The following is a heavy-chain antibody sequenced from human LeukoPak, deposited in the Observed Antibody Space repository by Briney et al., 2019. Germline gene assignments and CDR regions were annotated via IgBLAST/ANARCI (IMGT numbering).Heavy chain of an antibody. J-gene: IGHJ6*02. CDR1: GVSISSGGYY. CDR2: IYYSGST. D-gene: IGHD3-10*01. CDR3: ARDRLWFGKYYYGMDV. V-gene: IGHV4-31*03. Sequence: SETLSLTCTVSGVSISSGGYYWSWIRQHPGKGLEWIGYIYYSGSTYYNPSLKSRVTISVDTSKNQFSLKLSSVTAADTAVYYCARDRLWFGKYYYGMDVWGQGTTVTVSS.